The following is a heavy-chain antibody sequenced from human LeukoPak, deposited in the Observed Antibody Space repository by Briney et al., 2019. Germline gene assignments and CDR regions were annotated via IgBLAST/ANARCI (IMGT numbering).Heavy chain of an antibody. J-gene: IGHJ4*02. CDR1: GGSFSGYY. D-gene: IGHD3-22*01. Sequence: KPSETLSLTCAVYGGSFSGYYWSWIRQPPGKGLEWIGEINHSGSTNYNPSLKSRVTISVDTSKNQFSLKLTSVTAADSAVYYCAREARVYDGSGYYHDFWGQGALVTVSS. CDR2: INHSGST. CDR3: AREARVYDGSGYYHDF. V-gene: IGHV4-34*01.